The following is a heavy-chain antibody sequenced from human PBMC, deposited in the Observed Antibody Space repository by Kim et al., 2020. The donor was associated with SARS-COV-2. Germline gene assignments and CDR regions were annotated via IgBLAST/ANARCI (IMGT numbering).Heavy chain of an antibody. CDR1: GGSISGYY. CDR3: ARGFGTGWYHEWGGLDD. D-gene: IGHD6-19*01. V-gene: IGHV4-59*01. J-gene: IGHJ4*01. CDR2: IYYSGST. Sequence: SETLSLTCTVSGGSISGYYWSWIRQPPGKGLEWIGYIYYSGSTNYNPSLKSRVTISVDTSKNQFSLKLSSVTAADTAVYYCARGFGTGWYHEWGGLDDWG.